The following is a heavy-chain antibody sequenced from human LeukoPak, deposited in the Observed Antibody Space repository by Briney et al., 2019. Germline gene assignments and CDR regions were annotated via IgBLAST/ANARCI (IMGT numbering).Heavy chain of an antibody. CDR2: ISSSGSTI. CDR1: GFTFSSYE. V-gene: IGHV3-48*03. Sequence: GGSLRLSCAASGFTFSSYEMNWVRQAPGKGLEWVSYISSSGSTIYYADSVKGRFTISRDNAKNSLYLQMNSMRAEDTAVYYCARGGTLEYFQHWGQGTLVTVSS. CDR3: ARGGTLEYFQH. J-gene: IGHJ1*01.